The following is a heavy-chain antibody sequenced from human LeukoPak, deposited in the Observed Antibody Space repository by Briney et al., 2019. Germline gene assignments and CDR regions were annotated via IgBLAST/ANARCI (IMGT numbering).Heavy chain of an antibody. CDR1: GASISGGGYY. D-gene: IGHD6-19*01. Sequence: PSQTLSLTCTVSGASISGGGYYWTWIRQPAGRGLDWIVRFYTSGNTNYNPSLKSRVTISVNTSKNQFPLMLSSVTAADTSVYYCARDRHSNGWTYFDYWGQGALVTVSS. V-gene: IGHV4-61*02. J-gene: IGHJ4*02. CDR2: FYTSGNT. CDR3: ARDRHSNGWTYFDY.